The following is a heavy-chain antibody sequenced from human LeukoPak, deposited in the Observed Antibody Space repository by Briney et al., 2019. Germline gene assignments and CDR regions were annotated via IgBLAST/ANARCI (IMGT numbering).Heavy chain of an antibody. V-gene: IGHV4-59*03. CDR2: THYSGST. CDR3: ATTSGKSAVDH. J-gene: IGHJ4*02. D-gene: IGHD1-14*01. Sequence: SETLSLTCTVSGGXISGYYCTWIRQAPGKGLEWIGFTHYSGSTNYDSSLKSRVTMSLDTSKNQFSLLLTSVTTADTAVYYCATTSGKSAVDHWGQGTLVTVSS. CDR1: GGXISGYY.